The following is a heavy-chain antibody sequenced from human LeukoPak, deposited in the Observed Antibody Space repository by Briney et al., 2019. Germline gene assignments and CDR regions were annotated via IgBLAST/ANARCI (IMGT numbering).Heavy chain of an antibody. CDR1: GFTFSSYA. V-gene: IGHV3-30-3*01. J-gene: IGHJ4*02. CDR2: ISYDGNNK. CDR3: ARGGDYGDYGLY. Sequence: GGSLRLSCAASGFTFSSYAMHWVRQAPGKGLEWVAVISYDGNNKYYADSVKGRFTISRDNAKNSLYLQMNSLRAEDTAVYYCARGGDYGDYGLYWGQGTLVTVSS. D-gene: IGHD4-17*01.